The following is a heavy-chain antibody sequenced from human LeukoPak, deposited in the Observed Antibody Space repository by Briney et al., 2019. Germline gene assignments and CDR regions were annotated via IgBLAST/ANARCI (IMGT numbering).Heavy chain of an antibody. V-gene: IGHV4-59*01. CDR2: IYYSGST. Sequence: PSETLSLTCTVSGGSISSYYWSWIRQPPGKGLEWIGYIYYSGSTNYNPSLKSRVTISVDTSKNQFSLKLSSVTAADTAVYYCARGYYDYVWGSYRLNAFVIWGQGTMVTVSS. CDR1: GGSISSYY. J-gene: IGHJ3*02. D-gene: IGHD3-16*02. CDR3: ARGYYDYVWGSYRLNAFVI.